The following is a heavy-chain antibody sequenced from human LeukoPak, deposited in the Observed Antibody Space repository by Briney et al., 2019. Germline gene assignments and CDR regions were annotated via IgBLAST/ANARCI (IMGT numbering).Heavy chain of an antibody. CDR3: ARSRIFYYYGMDV. D-gene: IGHD3-3*02. CDR2: IYYNGRT. Sequence: PSQTLSLTCTVSGISISSGDYYWSWIRQPPGRGLEWIGYIYYNGRTYHNPSLKSRVTISVDTSNNQFSLKLSSVTAADTAVYSCARSRIFYYYGMDVWGQGTTVTVSS. V-gene: IGHV4-30-4*01. J-gene: IGHJ6*02. CDR1: GISISSGDYY.